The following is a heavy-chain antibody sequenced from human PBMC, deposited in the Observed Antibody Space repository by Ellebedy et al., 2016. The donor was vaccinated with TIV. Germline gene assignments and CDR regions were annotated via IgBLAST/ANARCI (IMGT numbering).Heavy chain of an antibody. V-gene: IGHV4-30-4*08. CDR1: GGSISSGGYY. D-gene: IGHD6-6*01. Sequence: SETLSLXXTVSGGSISSGGYYWSWIRQHPGKGLEWIGYIYYSGSTYYNPSLKSRVTISVDTSKNQFSLKLSSVTAADTAVYYCASSRGGMYSSSYWFDPWGQGTLVTVSS. CDR2: IYYSGST. J-gene: IGHJ5*02. CDR3: ASSRGGMYSSSYWFDP.